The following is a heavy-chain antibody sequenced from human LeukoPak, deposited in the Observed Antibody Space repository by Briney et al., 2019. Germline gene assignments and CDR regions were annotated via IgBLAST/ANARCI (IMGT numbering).Heavy chain of an antibody. Sequence: PGGSLRLSCAASGFTFDDYAKHWVRQAPGKGLEWVSGISWNSGSIGYADSVKGRFTISRDNAKNSLYLQMNSLRAEGTALYYCAKSRDSSGHPYYFDYWGQGTLVTVSS. CDR1: GFTFDDYA. CDR3: AKSRDSSGHPYYFDY. CDR2: ISWNSGSI. V-gene: IGHV3-9*01. D-gene: IGHD3-22*01. J-gene: IGHJ4*02.